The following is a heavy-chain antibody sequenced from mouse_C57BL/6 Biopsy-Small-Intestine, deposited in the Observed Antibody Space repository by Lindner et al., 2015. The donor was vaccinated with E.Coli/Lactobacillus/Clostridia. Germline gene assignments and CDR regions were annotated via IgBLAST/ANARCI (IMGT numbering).Heavy chain of an antibody. Sequence: VQLQESGPELVKPGASVKISCKASGYAFSSSWMNWVKQRPGKGLEWIGRIYPGDGDTNYNGKFKGKATLTADKSSSTAYMQLSSLTSEDSAVYFCARSQLGSGFAYWGQGTLVTVSA. CDR3: ARSQLGSGFAY. CDR1: GYAFSSSW. V-gene: IGHV1-82*01. D-gene: IGHD4-1*02. J-gene: IGHJ3*01. CDR2: IYPGDGDT.